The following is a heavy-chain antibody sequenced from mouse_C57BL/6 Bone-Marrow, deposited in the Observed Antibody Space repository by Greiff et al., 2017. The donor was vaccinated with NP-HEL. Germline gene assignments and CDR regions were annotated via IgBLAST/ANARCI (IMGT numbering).Heavy chain of an antibody. Sequence: VQLQQSGAELARPGASVKLSCKASGYTFTSYGISWVKQRTGQGLEWIGEIYPRSGNTYYNEKFKGKATLTADKSSSTAYMELRSLTSEDSAVYFCAREGGSSFAWFAYWGQGTLVTVSA. J-gene: IGHJ3*01. CDR2: IYPRSGNT. CDR1: GYTFTSYG. CDR3: AREGGSSFAWFAY. D-gene: IGHD1-1*01. V-gene: IGHV1-81*01.